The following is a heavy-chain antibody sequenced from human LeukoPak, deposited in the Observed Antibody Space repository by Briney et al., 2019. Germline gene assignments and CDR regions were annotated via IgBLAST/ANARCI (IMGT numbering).Heavy chain of an antibody. J-gene: IGHJ3*02. D-gene: IGHD5-24*01. CDR3: AATSGNYRIDALDI. CDR1: GFTFTSSA. V-gene: IGHV1-58*01. Sequence: SVKVSCKASGFTFTSSAVQWVRQARGQRLEWIGWIVVGSGDTNYAQKFQERVTITRAMSTSTAYMELSSLRSEDTAVYYCAATSGNYRIDALDIWGQGTTVTVSS. CDR2: IVVGSGDT.